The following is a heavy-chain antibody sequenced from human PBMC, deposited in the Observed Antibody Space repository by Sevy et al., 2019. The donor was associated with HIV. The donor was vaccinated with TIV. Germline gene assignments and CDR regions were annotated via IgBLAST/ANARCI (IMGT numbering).Heavy chain of an antibody. Sequence: ASVKVSCKASGYTFTGYYMHWVRQAPGQGLEWMGWINPNSGGTNYAQTFQGRVTMTRDTSISTAYMELSRLRSDDTAVYYCARGFDIVLMVYAICPPDYWGQGTLVTVSS. CDR3: ARGFDIVLMVYAICPPDY. D-gene: IGHD2-8*01. CDR1: GYTFTGYY. J-gene: IGHJ4*02. CDR2: INPNSGGT. V-gene: IGHV1-2*02.